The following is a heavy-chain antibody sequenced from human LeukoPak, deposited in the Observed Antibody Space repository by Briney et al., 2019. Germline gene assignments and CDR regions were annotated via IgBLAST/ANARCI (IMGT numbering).Heavy chain of an antibody. CDR3: AREIDDSKGYGVVGTYYMDV. D-gene: IGHD3-22*01. Sequence: GASVKVSCKASGYTFTSYGISWVRQAPGQGLEWMGWISAYNGNTNYAQKLQGRVTMTTDTSTSTAYMELRSLRSDATAVYYCAREIDDSKGYGVVGTYYMDVWGKGNTVTVSS. CDR1: GYTFTSYG. J-gene: IGHJ6*03. V-gene: IGHV1-18*01. CDR2: ISAYNGNT.